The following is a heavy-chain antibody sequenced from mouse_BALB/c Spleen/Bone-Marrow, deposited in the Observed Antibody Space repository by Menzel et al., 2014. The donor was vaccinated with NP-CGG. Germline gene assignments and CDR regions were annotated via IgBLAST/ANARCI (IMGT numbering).Heavy chain of an antibody. V-gene: IGHV1-9*01. J-gene: IGHJ3*01. CDR3: ATARATWFAY. Sequence: VKVVESGAELMKPGASVKISCKATGYTFSNYWIEWVKQRPGHGLEWIGEILPGSGSTNYNEKFKGKATFTADTSSNTAYMQLSSLTSEDSAVYYCATARATWFAYWGQGTLVTVSA. D-gene: IGHD3-2*01. CDR2: ILPGSGST. CDR1: GYTFSNYW.